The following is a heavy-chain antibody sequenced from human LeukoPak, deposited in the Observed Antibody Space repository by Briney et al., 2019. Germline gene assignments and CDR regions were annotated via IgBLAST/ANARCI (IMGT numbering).Heavy chain of an antibody. V-gene: IGHV3-23*01. CDR2: ISGSGGST. J-gene: IGHJ5*02. D-gene: IGHD1-20*01. CDR1: GLTFSENA. CDR3: AKDAINWDP. Sequence: QPGGSLRLSCAASGLTFSENAMHWVRQSPDKGLEWVSAISGSGGSTYYADSVKGRFTISRDNSKNTLYLQMNSLRAEDTAVYYCAKDAINWDPWGQGTLVTVSS.